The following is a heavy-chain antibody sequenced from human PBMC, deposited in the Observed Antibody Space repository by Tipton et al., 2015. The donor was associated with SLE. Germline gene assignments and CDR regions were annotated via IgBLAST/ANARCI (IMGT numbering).Heavy chain of an antibody. CDR1: GDSMNNHY. CDR2: IYKTGIT. D-gene: IGHD6-19*01. CDR3: AREKENTGWVWLNAFDV. Sequence: TLSLTCSVSGDSMNNHYWSWIRQPAGMPLEWIGCIYKTGITNYNPSLKGRLSMSVDTSKAHFSLNLNSVTAADTAIYYCAREKENTGWVWLNAFDVWGRGTLVTVST. J-gene: IGHJ3*01. V-gene: IGHV4-4*07.